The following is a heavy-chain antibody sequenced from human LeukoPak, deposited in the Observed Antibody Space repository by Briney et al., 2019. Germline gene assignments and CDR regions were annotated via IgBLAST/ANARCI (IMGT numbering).Heavy chain of an antibody. D-gene: IGHD6-13*01. CDR2: VSGGGDTT. CDR1: GFTFSNYA. Sequence: GGSLRLSCAASGFTFSNYAMSWVRQAPGKGLEWVSAVSGGGDTTYYADSVKGRFTISRANSKNTLYLQMNSLRPEDTSVYYCAKDQKLQPFHYWGQGTLVTVSS. J-gene: IGHJ4*02. V-gene: IGHV3-23*01. CDR3: AKDQKLQPFHY.